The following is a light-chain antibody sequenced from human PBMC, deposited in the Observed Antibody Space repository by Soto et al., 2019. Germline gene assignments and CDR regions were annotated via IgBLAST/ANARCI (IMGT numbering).Light chain of an antibody. V-gene: IGKV1-9*01. Sequence: DIQLTQSPSFLSASVGDRVTITCRASQGVRIYLAWFQQGPGKAPKLLIFGASTLQNGVPARFSGGGFGTEFTLTITSLQPEDFAIYYCQHFNIWPYTFGQGTKVDIK. J-gene: IGKJ2*01. CDR2: GAS. CDR3: QHFNIWPYT. CDR1: QGVRIY.